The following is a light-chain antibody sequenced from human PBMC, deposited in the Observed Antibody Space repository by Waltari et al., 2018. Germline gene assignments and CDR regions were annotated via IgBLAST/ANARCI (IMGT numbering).Light chain of an antibody. V-gene: IGKV3-20*01. Sequence: ENVLTQSPGTLSLSPGERATLSCRASQSVHNDNLAWFQQKPGQAPRLLIFGASSRATGIPDRFSCSGSGTDFILTISRVEPEDFGLYYCQQYGGSPDTFGQGTRLEIK. J-gene: IGKJ5*01. CDR3: QQYGGSPDT. CDR2: GAS. CDR1: QSVHNDN.